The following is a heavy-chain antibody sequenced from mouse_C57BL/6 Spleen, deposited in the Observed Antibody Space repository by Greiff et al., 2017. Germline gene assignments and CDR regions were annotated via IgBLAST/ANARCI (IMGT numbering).Heavy chain of an antibody. Sequence: EVQLQQSGPELVKPGDSVKISCKASGYSFTGYFMNWVMQSHGKSLEWIGRINPYNGDTFYNQKFKGKATLTVDKSSSTAHMELRSLTSEDSAVYYCARDDCYYPYYYAMDYWGQGTSVTVSS. CDR3: ARDDCYYPYYYAMDY. CDR2: INPYNGDT. V-gene: IGHV1-20*01. D-gene: IGHD2-3*01. CDR1: GYSFTGYF. J-gene: IGHJ4*01.